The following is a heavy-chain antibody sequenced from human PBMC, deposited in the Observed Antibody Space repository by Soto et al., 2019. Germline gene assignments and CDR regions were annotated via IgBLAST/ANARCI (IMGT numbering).Heavy chain of an antibody. V-gene: IGHV3-74*01. J-gene: IGHJ6*04. Sequence: GWSLRLSCAASGFTFSSYWMHLVRQAPGKGLVWVSRINSDGSSTSYADSVKGRFTISRDNAKNTLYLQMNSLRAEDTAVYYCARDLTLDHGMEVWGKGTTVTVSS. CDR3: ARDLTLDHGMEV. CDR2: INSDGSST. CDR1: GFTFSSYW.